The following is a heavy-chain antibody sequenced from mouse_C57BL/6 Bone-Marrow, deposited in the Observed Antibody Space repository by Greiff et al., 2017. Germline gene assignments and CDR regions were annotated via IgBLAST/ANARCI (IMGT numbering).Heavy chain of an antibody. J-gene: IGHJ2*01. CDR1: GYTFTSYW. CDR3: ARFRDYDGSSL. CDR2: IDPSDSET. V-gene: IGHV1-52*01. Sequence: QVQLQQPGAELVRPGSSVQLSCKASGYTFTSYWMHWVKQRPIQGLEWIGNIDPSDSETHYNQKFTDKATLTVDKSSSTAYMQLSMLTSEDSAVYYCARFRDYDGSSLWGQGTTLTVSS. D-gene: IGHD1-1*01.